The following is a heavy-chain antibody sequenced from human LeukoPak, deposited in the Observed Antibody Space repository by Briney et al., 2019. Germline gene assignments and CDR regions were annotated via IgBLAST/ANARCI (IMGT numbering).Heavy chain of an antibody. CDR1: GLTFSSYA. CDR3: AKGTEYSSASGFDC. J-gene: IGHJ4*02. Sequence: QPGGSLRLSCAASGLTFSSYAMSWVRQAPGKGLEWVSAISGSGGSTYYADSVKGRFTISRDNSKNTLHLQMNSLRAEDTAVYYCAKGTEYSSASGFDCWGQGTLVTVSS. CDR2: ISGSGGST. D-gene: IGHD6-6*01. V-gene: IGHV3-23*01.